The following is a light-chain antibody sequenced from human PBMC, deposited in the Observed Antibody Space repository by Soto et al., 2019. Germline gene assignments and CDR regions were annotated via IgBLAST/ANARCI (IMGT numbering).Light chain of an antibody. J-gene: IGLJ2*01. Sequence: QSVLPQPPSVSGAPGQRVPISCTGSSSNLGAGYDVPWYQQLPGTAPKLLIYGNSNRPSGVPDRFSGSKSGTSASLAITGLQAEDEADYYCQSYDSSLSGVVFGGGTKLTVL. V-gene: IGLV1-40*01. CDR2: GNS. CDR1: SSNLGAGYD. CDR3: QSYDSSLSGVV.